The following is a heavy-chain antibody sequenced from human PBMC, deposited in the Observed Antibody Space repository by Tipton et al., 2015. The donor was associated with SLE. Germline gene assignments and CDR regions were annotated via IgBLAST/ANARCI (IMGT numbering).Heavy chain of an antibody. V-gene: IGHV4-38-2*02. CDR2: IYRTGTT. Sequence: LRLSCIVSDDSVSSAYYWAWIRRPPGQGLQCIACIYRTGTTYVNPSLKSRVSMSMDTSNNRFSLTMSSLTVADTAVYYCARSWSGRREFDYWGPGTLVTVSS. D-gene: IGHD1-26*01. CDR3: ARSWSGRREFDY. CDR1: DDSVSSAYY. J-gene: IGHJ4*02.